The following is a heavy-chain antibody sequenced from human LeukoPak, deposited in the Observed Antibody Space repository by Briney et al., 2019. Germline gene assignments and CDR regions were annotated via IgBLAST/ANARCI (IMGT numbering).Heavy chain of an antibody. CDR2: IYYSGST. J-gene: IGHJ4*02. V-gene: IGHV4-59*01. Sequence: SETLSLTCTVSGGSISNYYWSWIRQPPGKGLEWIGYIYYSGSTNYNPSLTSRVTISLDTSKNQFSLNLSSVTAADTAVYYCARGYSGYDSLDYWGQGTLVTVSS. CDR3: ARGYSGYDSLDY. CDR1: GGSISNYY. D-gene: IGHD5-12*01.